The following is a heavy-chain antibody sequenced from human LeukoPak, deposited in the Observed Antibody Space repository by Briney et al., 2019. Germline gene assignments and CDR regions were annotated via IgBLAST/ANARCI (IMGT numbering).Heavy chain of an antibody. Sequence: GGSLRLSCAASGFTFSSYAVSWVRQAPGKGLEWVSAISGSGGSTYYADSVKGRFTISRDNSKNTLYLQMNSLRAEDTAVYHCAKKQQAGTGWNYMDVWGTGTTVTVSS. D-gene: IGHD1-1*01. CDR1: GFTFSSYA. J-gene: IGHJ6*03. CDR3: AKKQQAGTGWNYMDV. CDR2: ISGSGGST. V-gene: IGHV3-23*01.